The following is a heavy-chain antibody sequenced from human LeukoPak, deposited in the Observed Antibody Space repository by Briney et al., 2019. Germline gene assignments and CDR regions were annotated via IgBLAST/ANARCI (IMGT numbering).Heavy chain of an antibody. V-gene: IGHV4-59*11. CDR2: IYTGGTT. CDR1: GGSTSSHF. D-gene: IGHD6-19*01. CDR3: TKATKWLAFDD. J-gene: IGHJ4*02. Sequence: PSETLSLTCTVSGGSTSSHFWSWIRQPPGKGLEWIGNIYTGGTTNYNPSLKSGVTISIDASKNQLPPHLASVTAADTAVYYCTKATKWLAFDDWGRGTLVTVSS.